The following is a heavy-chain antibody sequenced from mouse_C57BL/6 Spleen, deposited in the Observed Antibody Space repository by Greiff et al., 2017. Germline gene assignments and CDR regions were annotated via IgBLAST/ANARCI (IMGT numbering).Heavy chain of an antibody. CDR1: GYTFTSYW. CDR2: IYPGSGST. D-gene: IGHD1-1*01. CDR3: SRGFITTVVATGHYAMDY. V-gene: IGHV1-55*01. J-gene: IGHJ4*01. Sequence: QVQLQQPGAELVKPGASVKMSCKASGYTFTSYWITWVKQRPGQGLEWIGDIYPGSGSTNYNEKFKGKATLTVDTSSSTAYMQLSSLTSEDSAVYYGSRGFITTVVATGHYAMDYWGQGTSVTVSS.